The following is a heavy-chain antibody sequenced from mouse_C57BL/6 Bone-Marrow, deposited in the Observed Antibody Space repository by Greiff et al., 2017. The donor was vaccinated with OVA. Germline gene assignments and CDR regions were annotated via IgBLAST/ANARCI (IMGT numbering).Heavy chain of an antibody. D-gene: IGHD2-5*01. CDR3: ARGLYSNSFLYYAMDY. CDR1: GYTFTSYW. Sequence: QVQLQQSGAELVKPGASVKLSCKASGYTFTSYWMHWVKQRPGRGLEWIGRIDPNSGGTKYNEKFKSKATLTVDKPSSTAYMQLSSLTSEDSAVYYCARGLYSNSFLYYAMDYWGQGTSVTVSS. J-gene: IGHJ4*01. CDR2: IDPNSGGT. V-gene: IGHV1-72*01.